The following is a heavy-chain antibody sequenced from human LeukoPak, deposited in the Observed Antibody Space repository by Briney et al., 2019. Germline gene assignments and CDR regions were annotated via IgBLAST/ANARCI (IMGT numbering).Heavy chain of an antibody. CDR1: GFTFSSYA. Sequence: PGGSLRLSCAASGFTFSSYAMHWVRQAPGKGLEWVAVISYDGSNKYYADSVKGRFTISRDNFKNTLYLQMNSLRAEDTAVYYCARVGYSGSYYFAFDIWGQGTMVTVSS. V-gene: IGHV3-30-3*01. J-gene: IGHJ3*02. CDR2: ISYDGSNK. CDR3: ARVGYSGSYYFAFDI. D-gene: IGHD1-26*01.